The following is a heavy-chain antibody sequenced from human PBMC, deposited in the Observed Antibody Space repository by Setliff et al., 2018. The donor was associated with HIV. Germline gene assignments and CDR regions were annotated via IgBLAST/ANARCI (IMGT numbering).Heavy chain of an antibody. J-gene: IGHJ5*02. CDR1: GTDLNVGY. V-gene: IGHV3-7*03. Sequence: TGGSLRLSCVASGTDLNVGYMSWVRQAPGKGLEWVANIKQDGSEKKYEDSVKGRFSISRDNAKQSMYLQMDSLRAEDTAVYYCAGHSTTWYPNWFDPWGQGTLVTVSS. CDR2: IKQDGSEK. CDR3: AGHSTTWYPNWFDP. D-gene: IGHD2-2*01.